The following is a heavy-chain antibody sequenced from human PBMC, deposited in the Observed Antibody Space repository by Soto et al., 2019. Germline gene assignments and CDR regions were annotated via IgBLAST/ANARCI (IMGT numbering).Heavy chain of an antibody. CDR1: GFTFSNDW. CDR2: INADGGST. J-gene: IGHJ4*02. V-gene: IGHV3-74*01. Sequence: GGSLRLSCAASGFTFSNDWMHWVRQAPGKGLEWVSCINADGGSTHYADSVRGRFTISRDNAKNTLFLQLNSLRVEDTAIYYCIKVLTRGVGVPRFYFDSWGQGTLVTVSS. CDR3: IKVLTRGVGVPRFYFDS. D-gene: IGHD3-9*01.